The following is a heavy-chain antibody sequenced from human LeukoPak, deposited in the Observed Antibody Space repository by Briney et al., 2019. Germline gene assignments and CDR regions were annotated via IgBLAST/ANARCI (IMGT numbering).Heavy chain of an antibody. V-gene: IGHV4-39*01. CDR3: AKTWDYYGSGSYPYYYGMDV. D-gene: IGHD3-10*01. CDR2: IYYSGST. Sequence: SETLSLTCTVSGGSISSCSYYWGWIRQPPGKGLEWIGSIYYSGSTYYNPSLKSRVTISVDTSKNQFSLKLSSVTAADTAVYYCAKTWDYYGSGSYPYYYGMDVWGQGTTVTVSS. J-gene: IGHJ6*02. CDR1: GGSISSCSYY.